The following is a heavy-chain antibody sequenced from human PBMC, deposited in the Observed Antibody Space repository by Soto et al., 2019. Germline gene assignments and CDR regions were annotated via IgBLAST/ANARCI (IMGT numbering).Heavy chain of an antibody. CDR3: AKDYYDSSVYYYGY. V-gene: IGHV1-2*02. Sequence: ASVKVSSKASGYPFSGYYMHWVRQAPGQGLEWMGWINPNSGGTNYAQKFQGRVTMTRDTSISTAYMELSRLRSDDTAVYYCAKDYYDSSVYYYGYWGQGTLVTVSS. CDR2: INPNSGGT. J-gene: IGHJ4*02. D-gene: IGHD3-22*01. CDR1: GYPFSGYY.